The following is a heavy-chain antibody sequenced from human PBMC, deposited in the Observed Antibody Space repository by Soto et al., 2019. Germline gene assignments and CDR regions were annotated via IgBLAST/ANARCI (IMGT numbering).Heavy chain of an antibody. CDR2: IYSGGST. J-gene: IGHJ4*02. D-gene: IGHD3-22*01. Sequence: GGSLRLSCAASGFTVSSNYMSWVRQAPGKGLEWVSVIYSGGSTYYADSVKGRFTISRDNSKNTLYLQMNSLRAEDTAVYYCAREKWLSSYYFDYWGQGTLVTVSS. CDR3: AREKWLSSYYFDY. CDR1: GFTVSSNY. V-gene: IGHV3-53*01.